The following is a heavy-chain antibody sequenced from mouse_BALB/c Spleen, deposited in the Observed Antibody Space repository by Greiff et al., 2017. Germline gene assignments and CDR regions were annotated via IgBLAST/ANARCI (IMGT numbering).Heavy chain of an antibody. CDR1: GYTFSSYW. V-gene: IGHV1-9*01. J-gene: IGHJ2*01. CDR2: ILPGSGST. D-gene: IGHD2-1*01. Sequence: VKLQESGAELMKPGASVKISCKATGYTFSSYWIEWVKQRPGHGLEWIGEILPGSGSTNYNEKFKGKATFTADTSSNTAYMQLSSLTSEDSAVYYCARGVYSYYFDYWGQGTTLTVSS. CDR3: ARGVYSYYFDY.